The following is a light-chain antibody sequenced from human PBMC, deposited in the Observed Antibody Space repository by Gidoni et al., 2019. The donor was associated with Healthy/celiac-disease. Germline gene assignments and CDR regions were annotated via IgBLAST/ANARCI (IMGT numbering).Light chain of an antibody. CDR1: QSVLYSSTNKNY. V-gene: IGKV4-1*01. CDR3: QQYDSTPLT. CDR2: WAS. J-gene: IGKJ1*01. Sequence: IVMTHSPDSLPVSLCERATIHCKSSQSVLYSSTNKNYLAWYQQKPGQPPKLLIYWASTRESGVPDRFSGSGSGTDFTLTISSLQAEDVAVYYCQQYDSTPLTFGQGTKVEIK.